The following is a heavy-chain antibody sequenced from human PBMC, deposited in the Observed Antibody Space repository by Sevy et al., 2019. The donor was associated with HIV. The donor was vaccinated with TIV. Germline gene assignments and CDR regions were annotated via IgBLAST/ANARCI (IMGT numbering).Heavy chain of an antibody. CDR2: ISAYTGDT. CDR1: GYSFNMYG. V-gene: IGHV1-18*01. CDR3: ARHRPQGVVIIPGSGYHYGADF. Sequence: ASVKVSCKTSGYSFNMYGISWVRQAPGQGLEWMGWISAYTGDTDYRQVFRGRVTMTTDASTNTAYMELRRLTSDDTAVYYCARHRPQGVVIIPGSGYHYGADFWGQGTMVTVSS. D-gene: IGHD3-3*01. J-gene: IGHJ6*02.